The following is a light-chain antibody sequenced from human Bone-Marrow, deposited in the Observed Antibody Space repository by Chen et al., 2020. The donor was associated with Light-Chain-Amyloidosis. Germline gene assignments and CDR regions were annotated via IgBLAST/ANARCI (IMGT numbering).Light chain of an antibody. V-gene: IGLV3-21*02. CDR3: QVWDRSSDRPV. CDR2: DES. Sequence: SYVLTQPSSVSVAPGQTATIACGGNNIGSTSVHWYQQTPGQAPLLVEDDESSRPEWNPERLSGSNCGKTATLTIRRGEAGDEADYYCQVWDRSSDRPVFGGGTKLTVL. J-gene: IGLJ3*02. CDR1: NIGSTS.